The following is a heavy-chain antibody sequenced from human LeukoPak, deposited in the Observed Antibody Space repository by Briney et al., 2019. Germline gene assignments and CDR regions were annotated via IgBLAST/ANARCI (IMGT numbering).Heavy chain of an antibody. J-gene: IGHJ4*02. Sequence: PGGSLRLSCAASGFIFSNYAMHWVRQAPGKGLEWVAVISYDGSNKYYADSVKGRFTISRDNSKNTLYLQMNSLRAEDTAVYYCARLACSSCRGPWYFDYWGQGTLVTVSS. CDR2: ISYDGSNK. V-gene: IGHV3-30-3*01. CDR1: GFIFSNYA. CDR3: ARLACSSCRGPWYFDY. D-gene: IGHD6-13*01.